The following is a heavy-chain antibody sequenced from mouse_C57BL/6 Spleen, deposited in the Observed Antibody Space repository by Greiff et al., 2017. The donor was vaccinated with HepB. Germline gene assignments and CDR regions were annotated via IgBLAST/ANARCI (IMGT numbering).Heavy chain of an antibody. Sequence: QVQLQQPGAELVMPGASVKLSCKASGYTFTSYWMHWVKQRPGQGLEWIGEIDPSDSYTNYNQKFKGKSTLTVDKSSSTAYMQLSSLTSEDSAVYYCARSHITTGNAMDYWGQGTSVTVSS. J-gene: IGHJ4*01. V-gene: IGHV1-69*01. D-gene: IGHD1-1*01. CDR2: IDPSDSYT. CDR1: GYTFTSYW. CDR3: ARSHITTGNAMDY.